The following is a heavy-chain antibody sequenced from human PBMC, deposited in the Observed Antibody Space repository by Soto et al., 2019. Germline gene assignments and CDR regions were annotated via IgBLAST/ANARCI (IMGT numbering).Heavy chain of an antibody. Sequence: QVQLVQSGAEVKKPGSSVKVSCKASGGTFSSYAISWVRQAPGQGLEWMGGIIPIFGTANYAQKFQGRLTITADESTSTAYMELSSLRSVDTAVYYCAEGYCSGGSCYSLFDYWGQGTLVTVSS. CDR3: AEGYCSGGSCYSLFDY. CDR2: IIPIFGTA. V-gene: IGHV1-69*01. J-gene: IGHJ4*02. D-gene: IGHD2-15*01. CDR1: GGTFSSYA.